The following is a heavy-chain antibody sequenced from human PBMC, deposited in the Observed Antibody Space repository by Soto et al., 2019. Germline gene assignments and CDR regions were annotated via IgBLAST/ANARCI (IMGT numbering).Heavy chain of an antibody. Sequence: EVQLVESGGGLVQPGGSLRLSCTAFGFTFSDSCMTCVRQASGKGLEWVARIKPGASEKKYADSGKGRFPISRDNAKNSMYLQMDSLRGGDTAVYYCVRGGSNSASWGQGTLFTVSS. CDR3: VRGGSNSAS. CDR2: IKPGASEK. D-gene: IGHD4-4*01. CDR1: GFTFSDSC. V-gene: IGHV3-7*01. J-gene: IGHJ5*02.